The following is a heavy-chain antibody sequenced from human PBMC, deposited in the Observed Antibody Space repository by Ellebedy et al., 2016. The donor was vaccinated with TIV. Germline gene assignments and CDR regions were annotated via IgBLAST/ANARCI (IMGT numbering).Heavy chain of an antibody. CDR1: GVSISNYY. J-gene: IGHJ6*02. V-gene: IGHV4-59*01. CDR3: ARADWGSKYYGMDV. Sequence: MPGGSLRLSCSVSGVSISNYYWSWIRQPPGKGLEWIGFIFYRGSTNYNPSLKSRVTISVDTSKNQFSLKLNSVTAADTAVYYCARADWGSKYYGMDVWGQGTTVTVSS. D-gene: IGHD7-27*01. CDR2: IFYRGST.